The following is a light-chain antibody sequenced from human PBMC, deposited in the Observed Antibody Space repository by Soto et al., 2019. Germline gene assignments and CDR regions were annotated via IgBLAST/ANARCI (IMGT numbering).Light chain of an antibody. J-gene: IGKJ5*01. CDR2: GAS. CDR1: QSFRSN. V-gene: IGKV3-15*01. Sequence: EIVMTQSPATLSVSPGERATLSSSASQSFRSNLACYQQKPGQHPRLLIYGASTRANGIPARFSGSGSGTEFTLTISSLQSEEFAVYYCQQYNNWPPLTFGQGTRLEIK. CDR3: QQYNNWPPLT.